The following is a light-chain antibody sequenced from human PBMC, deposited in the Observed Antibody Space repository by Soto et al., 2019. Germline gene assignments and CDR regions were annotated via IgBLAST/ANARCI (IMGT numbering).Light chain of an antibody. Sequence: DIQMTQSPSTLSASVGDTVTVTCRASQSVSGWLAWYQQKPGEAPKLLIYKASFLEGGVPSRFSGSGSGTEFTLTISSLQPDDFASYYCQHYDSFSATFGQGTKLEIK. CDR1: QSVSGW. V-gene: IGKV1-5*03. CDR2: KAS. J-gene: IGKJ2*01. CDR3: QHYDSFSAT.